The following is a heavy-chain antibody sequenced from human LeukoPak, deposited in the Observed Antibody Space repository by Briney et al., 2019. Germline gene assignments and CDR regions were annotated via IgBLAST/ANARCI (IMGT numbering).Heavy chain of an antibody. CDR2: ISSSSSYI. CDR1: GFTFSSYS. CDR3: ARAGRILGYCSGGSCYWGHDY. D-gene: IGHD2-15*01. J-gene: IGHJ4*02. V-gene: IGHV3-21*01. Sequence: GGSLRLSCAASGFTFSSYSMNWVRQAPGKGLEWVSSISSSSSYIYYADSVKGRFTISRDNAKNSLYLQMNCLRAEDTAVYYCARAGRILGYCSGGSCYWGHDYWGQGTLVTVSS.